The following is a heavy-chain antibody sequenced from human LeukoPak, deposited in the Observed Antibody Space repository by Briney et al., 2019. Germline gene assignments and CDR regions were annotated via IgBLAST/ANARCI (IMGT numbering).Heavy chain of an antibody. CDR2: INPNSGNA. D-gene: IGHD3-3*01. J-gene: IGHJ6*03. CDR3: ARGGVYYDFWSGWTTDYYFYYMDV. Sequence: RASVKVSCKASGYTFTGYYMHWVRQAPGQGLEWMGWINPNSGNAGSAQKFQGRVTITRNISISTAYMELNSLTSEDTAVYYCARGGVYYDFWSGWTTDYYFYYMDVWGKGTTVTVSS. CDR1: GYTFTGYY. V-gene: IGHV1-8*03.